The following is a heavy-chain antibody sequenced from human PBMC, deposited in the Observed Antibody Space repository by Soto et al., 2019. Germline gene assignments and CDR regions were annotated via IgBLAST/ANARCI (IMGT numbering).Heavy chain of an antibody. J-gene: IGHJ4*02. V-gene: IGHV1-2*02. Sequence: QVQLVQSGAEVKKPGASVKVSCKASGYMFTGYYMHWVRQAPGQGLEWMGWINPDSGGTNYDQKFRGRVTMTRDTSISTAYMELSSLRSDDTALYYCARKAATFNFVHLGQGTLVTVSS. CDR3: ARKAATFNFVH. CDR1: GYMFTGYY. CDR2: INPDSGGT. D-gene: IGHD6-25*01.